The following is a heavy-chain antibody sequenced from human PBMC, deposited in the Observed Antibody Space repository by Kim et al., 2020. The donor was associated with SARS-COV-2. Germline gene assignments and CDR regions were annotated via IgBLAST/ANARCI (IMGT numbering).Heavy chain of an antibody. CDR3: AKESGSGSYYAWTHYHYGMGV. J-gene: IGHJ6*02. CDR1: GFTFSSYG. V-gene: IGHV3-30*18. Sequence: GGSLRLSCAASGFTFSSYGMHWVRQAPGKGLEWVAVISYDGSNKYYADSVKGRFTISRDNSKNTLYLQMNSLRAEDTAVYYCAKESGSGSYYAWTHYHYGMGVGGQGNTVTVS. CDR2: ISYDGSNK. D-gene: IGHD3-10*01.